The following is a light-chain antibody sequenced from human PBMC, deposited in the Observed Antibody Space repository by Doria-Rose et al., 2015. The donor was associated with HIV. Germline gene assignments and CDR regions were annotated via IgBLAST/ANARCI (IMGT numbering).Light chain of an antibody. J-gene: IGKJ2*01. V-gene: IGKV4-1*01. Sequence: MTQSPDSLVVSLGERATIDCKSSQSVLYSSNNKNYLAWYQQKPGQPPKLLIYWASTRESGVPDRFSGSGSGTDFSLTISSLQAEDVAVYYCQQYYSTPYTFGQGTRLEIK. CDR2: WAS. CDR3: QQYYSTPYT. CDR1: QSVLYSSNNKNY.